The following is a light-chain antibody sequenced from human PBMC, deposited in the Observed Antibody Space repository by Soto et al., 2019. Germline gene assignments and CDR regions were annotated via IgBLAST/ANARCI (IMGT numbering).Light chain of an antibody. V-gene: IGKV3-15*01. CDR1: QSISRN. CDR3: QQYNKGPVT. J-gene: IGKJ1*01. CDR2: GAS. Sequence: EIVMTQYPVTLSVSPGERATLSCRASQSISRNLAWYQQKLGQAPRLLIYGASTRATGIAARFSGSGSGTEFTLTISSLQSEDFGVYYCQQYNKGPVTFGQGTKVDI.